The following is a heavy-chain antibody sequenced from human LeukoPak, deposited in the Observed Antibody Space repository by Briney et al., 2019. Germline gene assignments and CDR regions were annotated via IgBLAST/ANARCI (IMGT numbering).Heavy chain of an antibody. CDR2: ISYDGSNK. V-gene: IGHV3-30-3*01. CDR1: GFTFSSYA. D-gene: IGHD5-12*01. J-gene: IGHJ3*02. Sequence: QPGRSLRLSCAASGFTFSSYAMHWVRQAPGKGLEWVAVISYDGSNKYYADSVKGRFTISRDNSKNTLYLQMNSLRAEDTAVYYCARDYLDYSGYDHDAFDIWGQGTMVTVSS. CDR3: ARDYLDYSGYDHDAFDI.